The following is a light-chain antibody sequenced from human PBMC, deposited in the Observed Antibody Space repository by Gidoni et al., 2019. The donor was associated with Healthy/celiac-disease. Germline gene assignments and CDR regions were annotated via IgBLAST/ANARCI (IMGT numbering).Light chain of an antibody. J-gene: IGKJ1*01. CDR1: QSISSW. CDR3: QQYNSYPL. CDR2: KAS. Sequence: DIQMTQSPSTLSASVGDRVTITCRASQSISSWLAWYQQKPGKAPKLLIYKASSLGSGVPSRFRGSGSGTEFTLTISSLQPDDFATYYCQQYNSYPLFGQGTKVEIK. V-gene: IGKV1-5*03.